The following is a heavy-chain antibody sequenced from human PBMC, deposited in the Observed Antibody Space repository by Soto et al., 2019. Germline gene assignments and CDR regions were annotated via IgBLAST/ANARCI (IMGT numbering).Heavy chain of an antibody. J-gene: IGHJ3*02. D-gene: IGHD1-1*01. CDR1: GGNSGDIGCY. CDR3: GSIDATGTTRFDI. V-gene: IGHV4-39*01. Sequence: TVGGGNSGDIGCYWGLIKQSPGKGLEWIGNIYYSGNTFYNPSFKSRVTISVDTSKNQIYLHLSAVTAADTAIFYCGSIDATGTTRFDIWGEGTLVTVPS. CDR2: IYYSGNT.